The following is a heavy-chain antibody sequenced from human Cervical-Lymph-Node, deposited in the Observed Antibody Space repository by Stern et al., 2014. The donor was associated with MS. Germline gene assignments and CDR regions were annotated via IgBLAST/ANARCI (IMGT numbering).Heavy chain of an antibody. D-gene: IGHD3-16*02. CDR3: AREDDSGSYRFDF. J-gene: IGHJ4*02. CDR2: ISAYNGNT. V-gene: IGHV1-18*01. CDR1: GYIFGKYV. Sequence: VQLVESGAEVKKPGASVKVSCKASGYIFGKYVISWVRQAPGQGLEWMGWISAYNGNTNYAQKVQDRVIMTTDTSTTTAYMELRSLRSDDTAVYYCAREDDSGSYRFDFWGQGTLITVSS.